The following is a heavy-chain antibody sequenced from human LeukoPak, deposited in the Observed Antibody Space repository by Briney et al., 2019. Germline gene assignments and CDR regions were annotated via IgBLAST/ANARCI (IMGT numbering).Heavy chain of an antibody. CDR1: GGSFSSYY. Sequence: SETLSLTCAVYGGSFSSYYWSWIRQPPGKGLEWIAYIYYSGSTSYNPSLKSRVTISVDTSKNQFSLKLNSVTAADTAMYYCAGLFHPALSGNYPFDYWGQGTLVTVSS. D-gene: IGHD1-26*01. V-gene: IGHV4-59*01. CDR2: IYYSGST. CDR3: AGLFHPALSGNYPFDY. J-gene: IGHJ4*02.